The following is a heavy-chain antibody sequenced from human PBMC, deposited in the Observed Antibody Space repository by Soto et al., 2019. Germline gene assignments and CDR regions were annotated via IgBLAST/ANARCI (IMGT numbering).Heavy chain of an antibody. CDR3: ARGGGSYLAVDS. V-gene: IGHV4-30-2*01. CDR2: IYHNGNT. CDR1: GDSISSGSYS. Sequence: SETLSLTCAVTGDSISSGSYSWSWIRQPPGKGLEWIGYIYHNGNTYYNPSLKSRVTISVDLSKNQFSLKLSSVTAADTAVYYCARGGGSYLAVDSWGQGTLVTVSS. D-gene: IGHD1-26*01. J-gene: IGHJ4*02.